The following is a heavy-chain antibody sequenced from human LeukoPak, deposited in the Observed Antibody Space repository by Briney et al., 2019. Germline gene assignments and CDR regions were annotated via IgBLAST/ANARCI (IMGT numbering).Heavy chain of an antibody. Sequence: RSGGSLRLSCGASGFTLSDHYMDWVRQAPGKGLEWVGRSRDKANSYSTEYAASVKGRFTISRDDSKDSLYLQMNSLKTEDTAVYYCAPLSPIDWGQETLVTVSS. V-gene: IGHV3-72*01. CDR2: SRDKANSYST. J-gene: IGHJ4*02. D-gene: IGHD2-21*01. CDR3: APLSPID. CDR1: GFTLSDHY.